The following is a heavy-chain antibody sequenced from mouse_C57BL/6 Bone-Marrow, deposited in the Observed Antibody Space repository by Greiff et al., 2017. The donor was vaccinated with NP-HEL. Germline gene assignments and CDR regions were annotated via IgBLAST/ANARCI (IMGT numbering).Heavy chain of an antibody. D-gene: IGHD2-3*01. Sequence: QVQLQQPGAELVMPGASVKLSCKASGYTFTSYWMHWVKQRPGQGLEWIGEIDPSDSYTNYNQKFKGKSTLTVDKSSSQAYMQLSSLTSEDSAVYYCARDGYWYFDVWGTGTTVTVSS. CDR2: IDPSDSYT. CDR3: ARDGYWYFDV. J-gene: IGHJ1*03. V-gene: IGHV1-69*01. CDR1: GYTFTSYW.